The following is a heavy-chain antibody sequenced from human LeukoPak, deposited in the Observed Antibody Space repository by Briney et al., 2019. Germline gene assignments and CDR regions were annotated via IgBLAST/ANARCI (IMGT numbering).Heavy chain of an antibody. D-gene: IGHD6-19*01. V-gene: IGHV3-30*03. Sequence: GGSLRLSCAASGFTFSSYSMYWVRQAPGKGLEWVAVISSDGSNVYYSDSVKGRFTISRDNSKNTLYLQLDSLRTEDTAVYYCATNLEAVSWLVPGFQYWGQGTLVTVSS. J-gene: IGHJ1*01. CDR1: GFTFSSYS. CDR3: ATNLEAVSWLVPGFQY. CDR2: ISSDGSNV.